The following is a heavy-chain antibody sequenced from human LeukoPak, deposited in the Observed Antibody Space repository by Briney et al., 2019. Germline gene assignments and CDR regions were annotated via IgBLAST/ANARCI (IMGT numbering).Heavy chain of an antibody. Sequence: SETLPLTCTVSGGSISSHYWSWVRLPPAKGLGGIGYIFYSGSTDYSPSLTSRVTISIDTSKRYLSLNLSSVTAADTAVYYCVKHGPGGRGYLDVWGVGTTVTVSS. CDR2: IFYSGST. J-gene: IGHJ6*03. CDR3: VKHGPGGRGYLDV. D-gene: IGHD1-1*01. V-gene: IGHV4-59*11. CDR1: GGSISSHY.